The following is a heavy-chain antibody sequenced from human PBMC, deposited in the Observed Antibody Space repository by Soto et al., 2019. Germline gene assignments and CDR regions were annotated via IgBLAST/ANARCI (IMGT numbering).Heavy chain of an antibody. Sequence: ASVKVSCKASGYTFTSYDINWVLQATGQAIEWMGWMNPNSGNTGYAQKFQGRVTMTRNTSISTAYMELSSLRSEDTAVYYCARAIVGLYYYYYYCMDVWGEGTTVTVSS. CDR3: ARAIVGLYYYYYYCMDV. J-gene: IGHJ6*03. D-gene: IGHD1-26*01. CDR1: GYTFTSYD. CDR2: MNPNSGNT. V-gene: IGHV1-8*01.